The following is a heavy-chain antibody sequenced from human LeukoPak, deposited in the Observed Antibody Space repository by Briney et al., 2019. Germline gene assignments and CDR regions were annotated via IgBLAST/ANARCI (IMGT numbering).Heavy chain of an antibody. Sequence: SETLSLTCTVSGGSISSYYWSWIRQPPGKGLEWIGYIYYSGSTNYNPSLKSRVTISVDTSKNQFSLKLSSVTAADTPVYYCAKDTAPGLYRYSRGYMGVFDIGAKGKRVTVFS. CDR2: IYYSGST. D-gene: IGHD1-26*01. CDR1: GGSISSYY. V-gene: IGHV4-59*01. CDR3: AKDTAPGLYRYSRGYMGVFDI. J-gene: IGHJ3*02.